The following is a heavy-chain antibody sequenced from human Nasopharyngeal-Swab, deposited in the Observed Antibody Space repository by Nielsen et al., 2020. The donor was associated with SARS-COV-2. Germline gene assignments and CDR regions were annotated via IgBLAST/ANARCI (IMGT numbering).Heavy chain of an antibody. CDR1: GYTFTSYA. D-gene: IGHD6-19*01. J-gene: IGHJ4*02. CDR3: AKTIAVAGVFDY. Sequence: ASVKVSCKASGYTFTSYAMHWVRQAPGQRLEWMGWINAGNGNTKYSQKFQGRVTITRDTSASTVYMELSSLRSEDTAVYYCAKTIAVAGVFDYWGQGTLVTVSS. CDR2: INAGNGNT. V-gene: IGHV1-3*01.